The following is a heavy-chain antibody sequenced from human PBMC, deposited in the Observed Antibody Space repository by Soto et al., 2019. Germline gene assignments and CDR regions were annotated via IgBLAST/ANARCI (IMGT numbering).Heavy chain of an antibody. CDR3: AREKWLVHRNDPFEI. Sequence: QVQLVQSGAEVKKPGASVKVSCKASGYTFINYYMHWVRQAPGQGLEWMGRINTNAGSTTYVQKFQGRVTLTRDTSTNTVNMELSSLRSEDTAVYYCAREKWLVHRNDPFEIWGQGTMVTVSS. CDR2: INTNAGST. J-gene: IGHJ3*02. V-gene: IGHV1-46*01. CDR1: GYTFINYY. D-gene: IGHD6-19*01.